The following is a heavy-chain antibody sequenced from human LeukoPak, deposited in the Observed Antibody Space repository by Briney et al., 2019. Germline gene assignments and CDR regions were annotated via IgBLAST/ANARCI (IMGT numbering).Heavy chain of an antibody. Sequence: GGPLRLSCAASGFTFYTYGMHWVRQAPGKGLEYVSGIGPDGDTTYYANSVKGRFTISRDNSKYMLYLQMGSLTTDDMAVYYCARGAQLTDYWGQGTLVTVSS. V-gene: IGHV3-64*01. D-gene: IGHD6-13*01. CDR3: ARGAQLTDY. CDR2: IGPDGDTT. J-gene: IGHJ4*02. CDR1: GFTFYTYG.